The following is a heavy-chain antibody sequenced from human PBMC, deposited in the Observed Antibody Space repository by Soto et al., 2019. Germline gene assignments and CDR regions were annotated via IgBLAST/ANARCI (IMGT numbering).Heavy chain of an antibody. D-gene: IGHD6-6*01. J-gene: IGHJ4*02. CDR2: INHSGSA. CDR3: ARGGGESSSSFLDY. V-gene: IGHV4-34*01. CDR1: GGSFSGYY. Sequence: SETLSLTCAVYGGSFSGYYWSWIRQPPGKGLEWIGEINHSGSANYNPSLKSRVTISVDTSKNQFSLKLSSVTAADTAVYYCARGGGESSSSFLDYWGQGTLVTVSS.